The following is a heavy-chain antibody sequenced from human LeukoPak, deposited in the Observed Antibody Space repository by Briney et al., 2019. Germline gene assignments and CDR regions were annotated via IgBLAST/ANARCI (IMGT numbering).Heavy chain of an antibody. CDR3: ASGRTGDFISGDYYYGMDV. CDR2: IYSGGST. D-gene: IGHD7-27*01. V-gene: IGHV3-53*01. Sequence: QAGGSLRLSCAASGFTVSSNYMSWVRQAPGKGLEWVSVIYSGGSTYYADSVKGRFTISRDNSKNTLYLQMNSLRAEDTAVYYCASGRTGDFISGDYYYGMDVWGQGTTVTVSS. CDR1: GFTVSSNY. J-gene: IGHJ6*02.